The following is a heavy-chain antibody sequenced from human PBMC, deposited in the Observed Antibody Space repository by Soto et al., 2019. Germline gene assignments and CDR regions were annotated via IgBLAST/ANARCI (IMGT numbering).Heavy chain of an antibody. J-gene: IGHJ6*02. Sequence: SVKVSCKASGGTCSIYAISGVLQSPGQGLEWMGGITPIFETPSYAQKFQGRVTITADESTSTAFMELTSLRSEDTAVYYCALPPRAGYQYGMDVWGQGTTVTVSS. V-gene: IGHV1-69*13. CDR3: ALPPRAGYQYGMDV. CDR1: GGTCSIYA. CDR2: ITPIFETP.